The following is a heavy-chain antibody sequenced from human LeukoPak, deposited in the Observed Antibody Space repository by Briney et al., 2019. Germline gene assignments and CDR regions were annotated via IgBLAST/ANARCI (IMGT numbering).Heavy chain of an antibody. J-gene: IGHJ4*02. CDR2: IIPIFGTA. Sequence: SVKVSCKASGGTFSSYAISWVRQAPGQGLEWMGGIIPIFGTANYAQKFQGRVTITADESTSTAYMELSSLRSEDTAVYYCARAPLGDDSSGYYLYYFDYWGQGTLVTVSS. V-gene: IGHV1-69*13. CDR1: GGTFSSYA. D-gene: IGHD3-22*01. CDR3: ARAPLGDDSSGYYLYYFDY.